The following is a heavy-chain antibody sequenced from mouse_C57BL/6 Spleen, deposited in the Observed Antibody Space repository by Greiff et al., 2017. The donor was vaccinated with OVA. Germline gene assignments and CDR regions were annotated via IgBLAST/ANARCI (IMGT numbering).Heavy chain of an antibody. CDR3: ARGGVIYYGNLDY. V-gene: IGHV1-52*01. CDR2: IDPSDSET. Sequence: QVQLRQPGAELVRPGSSVKLSCKASGYTFTSYWMHWVKQRPIQGLEWIGNIDPSDSETHYNQKFKDKATLTVDKSSSTAYMQLSSLTSEDSAVYYCARGGVIYYGNLDYWGQGTTLTVSS. D-gene: IGHD2-1*01. CDR1: GYTFTSYW. J-gene: IGHJ2*01.